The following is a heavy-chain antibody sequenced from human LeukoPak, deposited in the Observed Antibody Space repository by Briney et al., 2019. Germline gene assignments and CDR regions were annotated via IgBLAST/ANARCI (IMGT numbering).Heavy chain of an antibody. CDR2: ISSSGSTI. Sequence: GGSLRLSCAASGFTFSDYYMSWISQAPGKGLEWVSYISSSGSTIYYADSMKGRFTISRDNAKNSLYLQMNSLRAEDTAVYYCARDKREGYSYGSNWFDPWGQGTLVTVSS. D-gene: IGHD5-18*01. CDR3: ARDKREGYSYGSNWFDP. J-gene: IGHJ5*02. V-gene: IGHV3-11*04. CDR1: GFTFSDYY.